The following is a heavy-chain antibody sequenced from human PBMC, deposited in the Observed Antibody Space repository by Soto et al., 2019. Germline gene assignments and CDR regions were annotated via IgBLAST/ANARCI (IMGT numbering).Heavy chain of an antibody. CDR2: INHSGST. D-gene: IGHD3-10*01. CDR1: GGSFSGYY. Sequence: PSETLSLTCAVYGGSFSGYYWSWIRQPPGKGLEWIGEINHSGSTNYNPSLKSRVTISVDTSKNQFSLKLSSVTAADTAVYYCARRRGSGDYYYYYMDVWGKGTTVTVSS. V-gene: IGHV4-34*01. J-gene: IGHJ6*03. CDR3: ARRRGSGDYYYYYMDV.